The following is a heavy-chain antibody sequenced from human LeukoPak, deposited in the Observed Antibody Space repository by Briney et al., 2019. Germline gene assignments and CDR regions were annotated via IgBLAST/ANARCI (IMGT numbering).Heavy chain of an antibody. J-gene: IGHJ5*02. V-gene: IGHV1-2*02. CDR2: INPNSGGT. CDR3: ARDQYYDSKGWFDP. Sequence: GASVKVSCKASGYTFTGYYMHWVRQAPGQGLEWMGWINPNSGGTNYAQKFQGRVTMTRDTSINTAYMELSRLRSDDTAVYYCARDQYYDSKGWFDPWGQGTLVTVSS. D-gene: IGHD3-22*01. CDR1: GYTFTGYY.